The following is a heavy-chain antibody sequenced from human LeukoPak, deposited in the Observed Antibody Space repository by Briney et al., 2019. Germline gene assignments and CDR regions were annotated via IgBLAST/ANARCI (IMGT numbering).Heavy chain of an antibody. CDR1: GFTFSNYG. J-gene: IGHJ4*02. CDR2: IWYDGSNK. CDR3: ARDLGGSYGNFDY. V-gene: IGHV3-33*08. D-gene: IGHD1-26*01. Sequence: GGSLRLSCAASGFTFSNYGIHWVRQAPGKGLEWVAVIWYDGSNKYYADSVQGRFTISRDNSRNTLFLQMNSLRAEDTAVYYCARDLGGSYGNFDYWGQGTPVTVSS.